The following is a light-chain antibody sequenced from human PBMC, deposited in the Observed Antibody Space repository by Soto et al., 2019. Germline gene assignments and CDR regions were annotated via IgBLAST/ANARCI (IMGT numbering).Light chain of an antibody. CDR3: QHYYSYPYT. J-gene: IGKJ2*01. V-gene: IGKV1-8*01. CDR1: HVVSNY. Sequence: AIRMTQSPSSLSASIGDRVTITCRASHVVSNYLAWYQQKPGKAPKALIYAASFLQSGVPSRFSGSGAGTDFSLTISFLQSADFATYYCQHYYSYPYTFGQGTTLQMK. CDR2: AAS.